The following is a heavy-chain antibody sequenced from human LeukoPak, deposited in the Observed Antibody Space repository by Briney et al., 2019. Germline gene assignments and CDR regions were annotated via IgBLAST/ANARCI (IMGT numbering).Heavy chain of an antibody. CDR2: IYTSGST. Sequence: SQTLSLTCTVSGGSISSGSYYWSWIRQPAGKGLEWIGRIYTSGSTNYNPSLKSRVTISVDTSKNQFSLKLSSVTAADTAVYYCARQLFDQRHDYWGQGTLVTVSS. J-gene: IGHJ4*02. CDR3: ARQLFDQRHDY. CDR1: GGSISSGSYY. V-gene: IGHV4-61*02. D-gene: IGHD1-1*01.